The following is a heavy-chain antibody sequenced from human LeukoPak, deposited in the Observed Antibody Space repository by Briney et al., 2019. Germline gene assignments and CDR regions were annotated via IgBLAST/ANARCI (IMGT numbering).Heavy chain of an antibody. Sequence: GGSLRLSCAASGFPFSIFALSWVRQAPGKGLEGVSSITSSGDKTYYADSVKGRFTVSRDNSKKTVDLQMNSLRAEDTALYYCAKDPNFSSGWYLADYWGQGTLVTVSS. V-gene: IGHV3-23*01. J-gene: IGHJ4*02. CDR1: GFPFSIFA. D-gene: IGHD6-19*01. CDR3: AKDPNFSSGWYLADY. CDR2: ITSSGDKT.